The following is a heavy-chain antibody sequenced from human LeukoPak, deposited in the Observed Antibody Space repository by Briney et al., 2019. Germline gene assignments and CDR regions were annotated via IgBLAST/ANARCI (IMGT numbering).Heavy chain of an antibody. CDR3: ARDADLGTTHTGGLDI. J-gene: IGHJ3*02. V-gene: IGHV3-7*01. D-gene: IGHD4-11*01. CDR2: IRPDGSEK. CDR1: GFTFSNYW. Sequence: GVLRLSCAASGFTFSNYWMSWVRQAPGKGLEWVANIRPDGSEKFYVDSVKGRFTLSRDNAKKSLYLRMNSLRVEDTAVYYCARDADLGTTHTGGLDIWGQGTMVTVSS.